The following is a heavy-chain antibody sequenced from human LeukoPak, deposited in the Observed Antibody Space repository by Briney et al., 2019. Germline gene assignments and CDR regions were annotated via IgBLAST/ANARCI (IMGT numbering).Heavy chain of an antibody. CDR1: GFTFSACS. J-gene: IGHJ4*02. D-gene: IGHD2-15*01. CDR3: ARDGSGWSRDY. Sequence: GGSLRLSCAASGFTFSACSMNWVRKAPGKGLEWVSGISSDSAYIYYADSVKGRFTVSRDNAKNSLSLHMSSLRAEDTAVYYCARDGSGWSRDYWGQGTLVTVSS. CDR2: ISSDSAYI. V-gene: IGHV3-21*01.